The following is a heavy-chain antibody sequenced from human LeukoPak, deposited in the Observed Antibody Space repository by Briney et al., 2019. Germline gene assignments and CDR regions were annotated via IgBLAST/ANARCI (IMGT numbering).Heavy chain of an antibody. CDR1: GFTFSSYA. V-gene: IGHV3-23*01. CDR2: ISDNGGTT. Sequence: GGSLRLSCAASGFTFSSYALSWVRQAPGEGLEWVSAISDNGGTTFYADSVRGRFTITRDNSKNTLYVQMNSLRGEDTAVYYCAKDYGPKQLVFLGSWGQGTLVTVSS. D-gene: IGHD6-13*01. J-gene: IGHJ4*02. CDR3: AKDYGPKQLVFLGS.